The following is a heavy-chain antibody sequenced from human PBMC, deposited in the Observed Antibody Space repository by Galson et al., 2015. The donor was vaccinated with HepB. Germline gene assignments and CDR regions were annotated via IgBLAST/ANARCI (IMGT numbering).Heavy chain of an antibody. J-gene: IGHJ3*01. Sequence: SLRLSCAASGFTFSNYAMHWVRQASGKGPEWVGLIRSKAYSYATSYVPSLKGRFTISRDDSKNMAYLQMNSLRPEDTAVYYCAREGSPQTSSWYAFEVWGQGTMVTVSP. CDR1: GFTFSNYA. CDR2: IRSKAYSYAT. V-gene: IGHV3-73*01. CDR3: AREGSPQTSSWYAFEV. D-gene: IGHD6-13*01.